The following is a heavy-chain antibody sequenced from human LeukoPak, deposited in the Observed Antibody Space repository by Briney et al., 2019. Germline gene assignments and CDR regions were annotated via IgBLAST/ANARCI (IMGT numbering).Heavy chain of an antibody. CDR1: GFTFSSYA. CDR3: AKDQTGTSCFHGVFDI. D-gene: IGHD1-7*01. V-gene: IGHV3-23*01. CDR2: ISGSGGST. Sequence: QPGASLRLSCAASGFTFSSYAMSWVRQAPGKGLEWVSAISGSGGSTYYADSVKGRFTISRDNSKNTLYLQMNSLRAEDTAVYYCAKDQTGTSCFHGVFDIWGQGTMVTVSS. J-gene: IGHJ3*02.